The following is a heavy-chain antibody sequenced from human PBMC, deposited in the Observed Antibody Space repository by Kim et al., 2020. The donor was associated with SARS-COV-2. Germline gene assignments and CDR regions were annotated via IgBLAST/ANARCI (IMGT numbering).Heavy chain of an antibody. V-gene: IGHV1-69*13. D-gene: IGHD2-15*01. CDR3: ARARYCSGGSCLWDFDY. Sequence: SVKVSCKASGGTFSSYAISWVRQAPGQGLEWMGGIIPIFGTANYAQKFQGRVTITADESTSTAYMELSSLRSEDTAVYYCARARYCSGGSCLWDFDYWGQGTLVTVSS. CDR1: GGTFSSYA. CDR2: IIPIFGTA. J-gene: IGHJ4*02.